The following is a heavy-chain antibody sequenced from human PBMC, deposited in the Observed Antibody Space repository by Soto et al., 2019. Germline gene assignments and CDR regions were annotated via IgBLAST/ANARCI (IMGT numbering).Heavy chain of an antibody. D-gene: IGHD2-2*01. CDR3: ASNLEYCSSTTSPAHFDY. J-gene: IGHJ4*02. CDR1: GYTFTSYA. CDR2: INVGNGNT. Sequence: ASVKVSCKASGYTFTSYAMHWVRQAPGQRLEWMGWINVGNGNTKYSQKFQGRVTITRDTSASTAYMELSSLRSEDTAEYYCASNLEYCSSTTSPAHFDYGGQGPLVTVS. V-gene: IGHV1-3*01.